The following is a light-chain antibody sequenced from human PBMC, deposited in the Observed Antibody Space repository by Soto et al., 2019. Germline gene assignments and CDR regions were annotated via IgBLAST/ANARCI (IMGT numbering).Light chain of an antibody. CDR2: EVS. CDR3: GSYAGNSTWV. CDR1: SSDVGGYSY. V-gene: IGLV2-8*01. J-gene: IGLJ3*02. Sequence: QSAPTQPPSASGSPGQSVTISCTGTSSDVGGYSYVSWYQHHPGKAPKLMIYEVSKRPSGVPDRFSGSKSGTTASLTVSGLQPEDEADYYCGSYAGNSTWVFGGGTKLTVL.